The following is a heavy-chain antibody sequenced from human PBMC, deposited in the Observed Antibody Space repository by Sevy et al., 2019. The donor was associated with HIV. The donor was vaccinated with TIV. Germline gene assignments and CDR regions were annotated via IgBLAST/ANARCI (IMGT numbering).Heavy chain of an antibody. CDR1: GFTFSSYE. CDR3: ARVDANYDKGFDP. Sequence: GESLKISCEASGFTFSSYEMNWVRQAPGKGLEWGSYISSSGTTIKYADSVKGRFTISRDNAKNSLYMQMNSLRAEDTAVYYCARVDANYDKGFDPWGQGTLVTVSS. J-gene: IGHJ5*02. V-gene: IGHV3-48*03. D-gene: IGHD3-22*01. CDR2: ISSSGTTI.